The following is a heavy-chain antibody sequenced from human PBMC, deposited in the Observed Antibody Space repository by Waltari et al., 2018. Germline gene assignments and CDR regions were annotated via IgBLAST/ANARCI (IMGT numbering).Heavy chain of an antibody. D-gene: IGHD6-19*01. Sequence: DVRLSESGGGLAPPGGSLRLSCVASEFTLSNSAMSWVRQAPGKGLEWVSALVRSGFGKHYADSVKGRFAISRDNAKNTLYLQMNSLRAEDTAVYYCAKCEMYDSGWCAFFRYWGQGTLVTVSS. CDR3: AKCEMYDSGWCAFFRY. CDR1: EFTLSNSA. CDR2: LVRSGFGK. V-gene: IGHV3-23*01. J-gene: IGHJ4*02.